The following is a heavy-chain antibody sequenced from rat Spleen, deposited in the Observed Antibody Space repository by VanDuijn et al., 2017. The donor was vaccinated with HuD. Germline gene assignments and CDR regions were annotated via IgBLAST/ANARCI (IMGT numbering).Heavy chain of an antibody. CDR3: VRHGYTRYYSGDY. D-gene: IGHD1-1*01. V-gene: IGHV5-29*01. Sequence: EVQLVESDGGLVQPGRSLKLSCAASGFTFNNYGMHWIRQVPTKGLEWVATLSYDGFTTYYRDSVRGRFTISSDNAKITLYLQMDSLRSEDTATYYCVRHGYTRYYSGDYWGQGVKVTVSS. CDR2: LSYDGFTT. J-gene: IGHJ2*01. CDR1: GFTFNNYG.